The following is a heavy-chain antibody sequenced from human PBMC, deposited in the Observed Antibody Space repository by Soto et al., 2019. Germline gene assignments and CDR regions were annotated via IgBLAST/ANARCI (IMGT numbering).Heavy chain of an antibody. Sequence: SETLSLTCAVYGGSFSGYYWSWIRQPPGKGLEWIGEINHSGSTNYNPSLKSRVTISVDTSKNQFSLKLSSVTAADTAVYYCARGLVDCSGGSCGYFDYWGQGTLVTVSS. J-gene: IGHJ4*02. V-gene: IGHV4-34*01. CDR2: INHSGST. CDR3: ARGLVDCSGGSCGYFDY. CDR1: GGSFSGYY. D-gene: IGHD2-15*01.